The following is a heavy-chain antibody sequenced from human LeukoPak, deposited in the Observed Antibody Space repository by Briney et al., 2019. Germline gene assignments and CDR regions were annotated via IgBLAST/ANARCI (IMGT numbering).Heavy chain of an antibody. V-gene: IGHV3-30-3*01. CDR3: ARNYGGNSDY. Sequence: GGSLRLSCAASGFTFSSYAMHWVRQAPGKGLELVAVISYDGSNNYYADSVKGRCTISRDNSKNTLYLQMNSLRAEDTAVYYCARNYGGNSDYWGQGTLVTVSS. CDR1: GFTFSSYA. J-gene: IGHJ4*02. CDR2: ISYDGSNN. D-gene: IGHD4-23*01.